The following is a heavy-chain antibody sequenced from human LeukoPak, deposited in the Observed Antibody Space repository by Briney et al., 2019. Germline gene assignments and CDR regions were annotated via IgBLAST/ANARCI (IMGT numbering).Heavy chain of an antibody. CDR3: AKVGGVGATTLGYYMDV. CDR1: GFTFSSYG. Sequence: AGGSLRLSCAASGFTFSSYGMHWVRQAPGKGLEWVAVIWYDGSNKYYEDSVKGRFTISRDNSKNTLYLQMNSLRAEDTAVYYCAKVGGVGATTLGYYMDVWGKGTTVTVSS. D-gene: IGHD1-26*01. V-gene: IGHV3-33*06. J-gene: IGHJ6*03. CDR2: IWYDGSNK.